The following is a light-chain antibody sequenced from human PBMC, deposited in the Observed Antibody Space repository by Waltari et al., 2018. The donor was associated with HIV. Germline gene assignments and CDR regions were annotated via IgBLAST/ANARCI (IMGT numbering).Light chain of an antibody. CDR1: QSVSDY. CDR3: QHRSSWLPYT. Sequence: EIVLTQTPATLSLSPGGRATLSGGASQSVSDYLAWYQQKPGQAPRLLIYDASNRATGIPARFSGSGSGTDFTLTISSLEPEDFAVYYCQHRSSWLPYTFGQGTKLEIK. CDR2: DAS. V-gene: IGKV3-11*01. J-gene: IGKJ2*01.